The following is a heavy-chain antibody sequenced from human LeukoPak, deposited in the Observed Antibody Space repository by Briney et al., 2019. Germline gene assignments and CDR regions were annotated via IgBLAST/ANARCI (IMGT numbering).Heavy chain of an antibody. J-gene: IGHJ3*02. Sequence: GGSLRLSCAASGFTVSSNYMSWVRQAPGKGLERVSVIYSGGSTYYADSVKGRFTLSRDNSKNTLYLQMNSLRAEDTAVYYCAKENYDFWSGYGRGAFDIWGQGTMVTVSS. CDR2: IYSGGST. V-gene: IGHV3-53*01. CDR3: AKENYDFWSGYGRGAFDI. D-gene: IGHD3-3*01. CDR1: GFTVSSNY.